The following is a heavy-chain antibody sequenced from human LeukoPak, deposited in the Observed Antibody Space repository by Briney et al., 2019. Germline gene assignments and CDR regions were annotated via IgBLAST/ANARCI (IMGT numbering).Heavy chain of an antibody. CDR1: GFTVSSNY. CDR2: IYSGGST. D-gene: IGHD3-10*01. Sequence: PGGSLRLSCADSGFTVSSNYMSWVRQAPGKGLEWVSVIYSGGSTYYADSVKGRFTISRDNSKNTLYLQMNSLRAEDTAVYYCARDPSYGSGREGFDYWGQGTLVTVSS. J-gene: IGHJ4*02. V-gene: IGHV3-53*01. CDR3: ARDPSYGSGREGFDY.